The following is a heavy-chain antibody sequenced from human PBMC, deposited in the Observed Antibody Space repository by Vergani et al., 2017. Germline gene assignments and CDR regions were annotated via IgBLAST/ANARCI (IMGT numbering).Heavy chain of an antibody. CDR2: IIPIFGTA. CDR3: ARDRVDIVATTTYYYYYYGMDV. Sequence: QVQLVQSGAEVKKPGSSVKVSCKASGATFRSNTISWVRQAPGQGLEWMGGIIPIFGTANYAQKFQGRVTMTADESTSTAYMELSSLRSEDTAVYYCARDRVDIVATTTYYYYYYGMDVWGQGTTVTVSS. D-gene: IGHD5-12*01. CDR1: GATFRSNT. V-gene: IGHV1-69*12. J-gene: IGHJ6*02.